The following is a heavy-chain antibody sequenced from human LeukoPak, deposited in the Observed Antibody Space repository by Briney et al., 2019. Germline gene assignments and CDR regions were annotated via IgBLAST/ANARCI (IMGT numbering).Heavy chain of an antibody. V-gene: IGHV3-30*04. CDR1: GFTFSSYA. CDR3: ARDPNAYDFWSGYRSPYYYYYMDV. Sequence: GGSLRLSCAASGFTFSSYAMHWVRQAPGKGLEWVAVISYDGSNKYYADSVKGRFTISRDNSKNTLYPQMNSLRAEDTAVYYCARDPNAYDFWSGYRSPYYYYYMDVWGKGTTVTVSS. J-gene: IGHJ6*03. D-gene: IGHD3-3*01. CDR2: ISYDGSNK.